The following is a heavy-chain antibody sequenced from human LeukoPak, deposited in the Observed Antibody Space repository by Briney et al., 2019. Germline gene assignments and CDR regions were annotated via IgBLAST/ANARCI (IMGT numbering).Heavy chain of an antibody. CDR2: IIPIFGTA. J-gene: IGHJ1*01. V-gene: IGHV1-69*01. Sequence: SVTVSFTASGGTFTSYAISWVRQAPGQGLEWMGGIIPIFGTADYAQKFQGRVTITADESTSTAYMELSSLRSEDTAVYYCARARDSGAGARVYFQHWGQGTLVTVSS. CDR1: GGTFTSYA. D-gene: IGHD5-12*01. CDR3: ARARDSGAGARVYFQH.